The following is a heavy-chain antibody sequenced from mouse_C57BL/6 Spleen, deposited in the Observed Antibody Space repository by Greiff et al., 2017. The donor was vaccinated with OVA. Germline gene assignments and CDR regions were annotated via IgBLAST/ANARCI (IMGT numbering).Heavy chain of an antibody. CDR2: IDPENGDT. Sequence: EVQLQQSGAELVRPGASVKLSCTASGFNIKDDYMHWVKQRPEQGLEWIGWIDPENGDTEYASKFQGMATITADTSSNTAYLQLSSLTSEDTAVYYCTEGRFAYWGQGTLVTVSA. CDR3: TEGRFAY. J-gene: IGHJ3*01. CDR1: GFNIKDDY. V-gene: IGHV14-4*01.